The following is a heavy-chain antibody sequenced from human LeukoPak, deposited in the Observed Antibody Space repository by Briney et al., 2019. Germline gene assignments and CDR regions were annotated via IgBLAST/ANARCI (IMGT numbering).Heavy chain of an antibody. D-gene: IGHD3-22*01. J-gene: IGHJ1*01. CDR3: ASDTTYYYDSSGHTGEEYFQH. Sequence: PSETLSLTCTVSGGSINSYYWSWIRQPPGKGLEWIGYIYFTGSTYYNPSLKSRVTISVDTSKNQFSLKLSSVTAADTAVYYCASDTTYYYDSSGHTGEEYFQHWGQGTLVTVSS. CDR1: GGSINSYY. CDR2: IYFTGST. V-gene: IGHV4-59*12.